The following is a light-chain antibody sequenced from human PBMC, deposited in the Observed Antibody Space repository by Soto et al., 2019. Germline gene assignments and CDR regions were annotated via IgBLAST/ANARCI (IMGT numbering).Light chain of an antibody. Sequence: EIVLTQSPGTLSLSPGERATLSCRASQSISSSYLTWYQHKPGQAPRLLIYGASSRATGIPDRFSGIGSGTDFTLTISRLKPEDFAVYYGQQYGSSSYTFGQGTQLEIK. CDR3: QQYGSSSYT. CDR1: QSISSSY. J-gene: IGKJ2*01. V-gene: IGKV3-20*01. CDR2: GAS.